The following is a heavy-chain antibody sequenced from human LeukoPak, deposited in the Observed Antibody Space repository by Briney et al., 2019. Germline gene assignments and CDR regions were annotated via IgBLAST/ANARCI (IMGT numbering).Heavy chain of an antibody. CDR1: GFTFSSYG. J-gene: IGHJ4*02. V-gene: IGHV3-23*01. CDR2: ISGSGGST. D-gene: IGHD3-22*01. Sequence: GGSLRLSCAASGFTFSSYGMSWVRQAPGKGLEWVSAISGSGGSTYYADSVKGRFTISRDNAKNSLYLQMNSLRAEDTAVYFCASGTLLQHRKTVFSAFDYWGQGTLVTVSS. CDR3: ASGTLLQHRKTVFSAFDY.